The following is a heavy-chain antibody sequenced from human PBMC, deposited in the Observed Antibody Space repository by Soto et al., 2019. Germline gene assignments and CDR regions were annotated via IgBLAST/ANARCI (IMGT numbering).Heavy chain of an antibody. CDR1: GYTFTNYG. D-gene: IGHD4-17*01. V-gene: IGHV1-18*04. CDR3: ARALTVTTSLDL. Sequence: ASVKVFCKASGYTFTNYGINWVRQAPGQGLEWMGWISTYNVNTYYAQKFKGRATLTTDTSTNTAYMELRSLTSDDTAVYYCARALTVTTSLDLWGLGTLVTVSS. J-gene: IGHJ5*02. CDR2: ISTYNVNT.